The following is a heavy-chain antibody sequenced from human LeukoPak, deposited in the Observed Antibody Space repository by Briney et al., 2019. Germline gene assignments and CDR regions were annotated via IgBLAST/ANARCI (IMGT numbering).Heavy chain of an antibody. V-gene: IGHV3-49*04. CDR3: TRALASDY. CDR1: GFAFGDYD. J-gene: IGHJ4*02. Sequence: GGSLRLSCIGSGFAFGDYDISWVRQAPGKGLDWVGFIRRKASGGATEYAASVKGRFTISRDDSKTIAYLRMNSLKAEDTAMYYCTRALASDYWGQGTLVTVSS. CDR2: IRRKASGGAT.